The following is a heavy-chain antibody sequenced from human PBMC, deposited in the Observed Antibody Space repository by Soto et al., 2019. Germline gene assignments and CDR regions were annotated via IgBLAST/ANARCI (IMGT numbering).Heavy chain of an antibody. CDR3: ARDLGEVSDI. J-gene: IGHJ4*02. V-gene: IGHV3-21*01. Sequence: GGSLRLSCVASGFTFSSSTMSWVRQAPGKGLEWVSAISSSSSYIYYADSLKGRFSISRDNAKNSLYLQMHSLRAEDTALYYCARDLGEVSDIWGQGDLVTVSS. CDR1: GFTFSSST. D-gene: IGHD3-10*01. CDR2: ISSSSSYI.